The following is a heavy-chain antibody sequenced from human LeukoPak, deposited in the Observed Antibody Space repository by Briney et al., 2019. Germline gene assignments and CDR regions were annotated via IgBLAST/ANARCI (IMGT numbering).Heavy chain of an antibody. D-gene: IGHD4-17*01. V-gene: IGHV3-48*01. CDR2: ISSSSTI. CDR1: GFTFRAYS. CDR3: ARLTTETNDGFY. Sequence: PGGSLRLSCAASGFTFRAYSLNWVDQAPGKGLEWVSYISSSSTIYYADSVKGRFTISRDNAKNSLYLQMNSLRAEDTAVYYRARLTTETNDGFYWGQIILVTVSS. J-gene: IGHJ4*02.